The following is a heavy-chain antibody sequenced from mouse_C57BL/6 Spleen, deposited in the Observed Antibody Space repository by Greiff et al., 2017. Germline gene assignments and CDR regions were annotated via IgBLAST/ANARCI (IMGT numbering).Heavy chain of an antibody. CDR1: GFTFSDYG. D-gene: IGHD2-12*01. CDR3: AREDYKYEGAWFAY. J-gene: IGHJ3*01. CDR2: ISRGSSTI. V-gene: IGHV5-17*01. Sequence: EVMLVESGGGLVKPGGSLKLSCAASGFTFSDYGMHWVRQAPEKGLEWVAYISRGSSTIYYAVTVKGRITISRDNAKNALFLQMADLRSEDTAMDYCAREDYKYEGAWFAYWGQGTLVTVSA.